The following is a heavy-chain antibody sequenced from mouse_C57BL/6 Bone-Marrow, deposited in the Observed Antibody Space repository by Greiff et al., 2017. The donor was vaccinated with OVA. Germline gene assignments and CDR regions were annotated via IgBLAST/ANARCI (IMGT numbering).Heavy chain of an antibody. CDR2: ISSGGSYT. D-gene: IGHD4-1*01. J-gene: IGHJ1*03. V-gene: IGHV5-6*01. CDR1: GFTFSSYG. Sequence: EVKLMESGGDLVKPGGSLKLSCAASGFTFSSYGMSWVRQTPDKRLEWVATISSGGSYTYYPYSVKGRFTISRDNAKNTLYLQMSSLKSEDTAMYYCARETGTDWYFDVWGTGTTVTVSS. CDR3: ARETGTDWYFDV.